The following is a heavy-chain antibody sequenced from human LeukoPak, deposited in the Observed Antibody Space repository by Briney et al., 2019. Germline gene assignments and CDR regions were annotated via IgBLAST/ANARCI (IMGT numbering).Heavy chain of an antibody. D-gene: IGHD6-13*01. CDR1: GGSISSYY. J-gene: IGHJ6*03. Sequence: SETLSLTCTVSGGSISSYYWSWIRQPPGKGLEWIGYIYYSGSGSTNYNPSLKSRVSISVDTSKNHFSLKLSSVTAADTAVYYCARYSSSWFRATHYYMDVWGKGTTVTVSS. CDR3: ARYSSSWFRATHYYMDV. CDR2: IYYSGSGST. V-gene: IGHV4-59*12.